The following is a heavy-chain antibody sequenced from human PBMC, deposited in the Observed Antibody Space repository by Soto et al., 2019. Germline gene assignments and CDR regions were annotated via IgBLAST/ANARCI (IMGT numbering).Heavy chain of an antibody. CDR1: GGSISSGGYY. J-gene: IGHJ6*02. V-gene: IGHV4-31*03. Sequence: PSETLSLTCTVSGGSISSGGYYWSWIRQHPGKGLEWIGYIYYSGSTYYNPSLKSRVTISVDTSKNQFSLKLSSVTAADTAVYYCAREKYCSSTSCSKPYYYYGMVVRGQGTSGTGSS. CDR3: AREKYCSSTSCSKPYYYYGMVV. D-gene: IGHD2-2*01. CDR2: IYYSGST.